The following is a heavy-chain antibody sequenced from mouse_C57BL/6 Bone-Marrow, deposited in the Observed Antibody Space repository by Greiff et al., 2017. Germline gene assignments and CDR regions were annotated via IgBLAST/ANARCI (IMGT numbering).Heavy chain of an antibody. V-gene: IGHV1-64*01. CDR2: IHPNSGST. CDR1: GYTFTSYW. Sequence: QVQLQQPGAELVKPGASVKLSCKASGYTFTSYWMHWVKQRPGQGLEWIGMIHPNSGSTNYNEKFKSKATLTVDKSSSTAYMQLSSLTSEDSAVYYCARDDSNYWFAYWGQGTLVTVSA. CDR3: ARDDSNYWFAY. D-gene: IGHD2-5*01. J-gene: IGHJ3*01.